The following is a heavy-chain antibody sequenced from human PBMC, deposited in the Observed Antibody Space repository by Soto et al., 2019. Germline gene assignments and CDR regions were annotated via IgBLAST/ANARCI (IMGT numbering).Heavy chain of an antibody. V-gene: IGHV4-59*02. D-gene: IGHD1-1*01. Sequence: SETLSLTCTISGGSVSTYQWNWIRQPPGKELEWIGLTSYSGNTNYNPSLKSRVAMAVDTSKNQFSLTLSSLTAADTAVYYCARDGMGPFHYWGQGTLVTVSS. CDR1: GGSVSTYQ. CDR3: ARDGMGPFHY. CDR2: TSYSGNT. J-gene: IGHJ4*02.